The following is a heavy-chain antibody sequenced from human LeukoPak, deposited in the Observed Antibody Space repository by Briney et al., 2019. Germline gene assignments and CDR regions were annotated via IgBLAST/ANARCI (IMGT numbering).Heavy chain of an antibody. CDR2: INAGNGNT. J-gene: IGHJ4*02. Sequence: ASVKVSCKASGYTFTSYVMHWVRQAPGQRLEWMGWINAGNGNTKYSQKFQGRVTITRDTSASTAYMELSSLRSEDTAVYYCARSEAAAGNFGYFDYWGQGTLVTVSS. D-gene: IGHD6-13*01. V-gene: IGHV1-3*01. CDR1: GYTFTSYV. CDR3: ARSEAAAGNFGYFDY.